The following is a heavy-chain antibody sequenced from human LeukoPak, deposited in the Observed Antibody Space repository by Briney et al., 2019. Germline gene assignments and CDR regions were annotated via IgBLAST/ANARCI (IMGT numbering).Heavy chain of an antibody. CDR2: IYYSGST. V-gene: IGHV4-59*01. J-gene: IGHJ5*02. CDR1: GGSLSSYY. D-gene: IGHD3-3*01. CDR3: ARGGGTICGVGIIPVDWFDP. Sequence: PSETLSLTCTVSGGSLSSYYWSWIRQPPGKGLEWIGYIYYSGSTNYNPSLKSRVTISVDTSKNQFSLKLSSVTAADTAVYYCARGGGTICGVGIIPVDWFDPWGQGTLVTVSS.